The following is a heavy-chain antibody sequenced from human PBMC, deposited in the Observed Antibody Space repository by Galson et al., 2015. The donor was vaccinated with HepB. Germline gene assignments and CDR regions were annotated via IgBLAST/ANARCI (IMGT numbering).Heavy chain of an antibody. CDR1: GGSISSGGYS. Sequence: TLSLTCAVSGGSISSGGYSWSWIRQPPGKGLERIGYIYHSGSTYYNPSLKSRVTISVDRSKNQFSLRLSSVTAADTAVYYCASYSGSYQFDYWGQGTLVTVSS. D-gene: IGHD1-26*01. CDR3: ASYSGSYQFDY. CDR2: IYHSGST. V-gene: IGHV4-30-2*01. J-gene: IGHJ4*02.